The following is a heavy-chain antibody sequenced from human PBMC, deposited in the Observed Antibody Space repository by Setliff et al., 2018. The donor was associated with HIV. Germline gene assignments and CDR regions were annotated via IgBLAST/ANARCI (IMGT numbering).Heavy chain of an antibody. J-gene: IGHJ4*02. CDR2: ISPNSGAT. V-gene: IGHV1-2*02. CDR3: ALASIVSTARWNH. CDR1: GYTFSSYS. Sequence: ASVKVSCKASGYTFSSYSVNWVRQAPGQGLEWMGWISPNSGATNYARNFQGRVTMTRDTSISTAYMDLSSLTSDDTAVYYCALASIVSTARWNHWGRGTLVTVSS. D-gene: IGHD1-26*01.